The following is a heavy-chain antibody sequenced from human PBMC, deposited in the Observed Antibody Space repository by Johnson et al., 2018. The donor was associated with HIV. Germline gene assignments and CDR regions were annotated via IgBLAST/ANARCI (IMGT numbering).Heavy chain of an antibody. CDR1: GFTFSSYW. V-gene: IGHV3-7*05. J-gene: IGHJ3*02. CDR2: IKQDGSEK. CDR3: ARDQGWELPGDAFDI. D-gene: IGHD1-26*01. Sequence: VQLVESGGDLVQPGGSLRLSCAASGFTFSSYWMSWVRQAPGKGLEWVANIKQDGSEKYYVDSVKGRFTISRDNAKNSLYLQMNSLRAEDTAVYYCARDQGWELPGDAFDIWGQGTVVTVSS.